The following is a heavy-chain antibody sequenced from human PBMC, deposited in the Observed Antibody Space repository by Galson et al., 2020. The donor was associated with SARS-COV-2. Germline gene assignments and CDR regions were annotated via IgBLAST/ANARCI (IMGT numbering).Heavy chain of an antibody. Sequence: TGGSLRLSCAASGFTVSSNYMSWVRQAPGKGLEWVSVIYSGDATYYSDSVRGRFTISRDNSKNMLFLQMNSLRAEDTAVYYCARERSRRVVATSFPGWGQGTLVTVS. D-gene: IGHD5-12*01. CDR3: ARERSRRVVATSFPG. J-gene: IGHJ1*01. V-gene: IGHV3-66*01. CDR1: GFTVSSNY. CDR2: IYSGDAT.